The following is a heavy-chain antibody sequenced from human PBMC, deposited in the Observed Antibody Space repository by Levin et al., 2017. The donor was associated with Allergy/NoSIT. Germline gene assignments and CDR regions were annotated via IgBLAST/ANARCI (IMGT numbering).Heavy chain of an antibody. CDR2: ISSSSSFI. CDR1: GFTFSSYS. D-gene: IGHD6-19*01. V-gene: IGHV3-21*01. J-gene: IGHJ4*02. CDR3: ARASGWPEGRFDS. Sequence: RASVKVSCAASGFTFSSYSMQWVRQAPGKGLEWVSSISSSSSFIYYGDSVRGRFTISRDNVKNSLYLHMNSLRAEDSAVYYCARASGWPEGRFDSWGQGSLVTVS.